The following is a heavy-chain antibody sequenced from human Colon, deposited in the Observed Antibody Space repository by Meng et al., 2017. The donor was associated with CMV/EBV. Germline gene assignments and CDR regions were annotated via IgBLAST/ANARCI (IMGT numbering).Heavy chain of an antibody. Sequence: GSLRLSWTVSGGSINNYYWTWIRQPPGKGLEWIGYLYGTDSGRTTYNASLQSRVTMSGDASQAQISLKMTSVTAADTAVYYCARAGDDLGVIAADLWGQGTLVTVSS. D-gene: IGHD3-10*01. V-gene: IGHV4-59*01. J-gene: IGHJ5*02. CDR1: GGSINNYY. CDR3: ARAGDDLGVIAADL. CDR2: LYGTDSGRT.